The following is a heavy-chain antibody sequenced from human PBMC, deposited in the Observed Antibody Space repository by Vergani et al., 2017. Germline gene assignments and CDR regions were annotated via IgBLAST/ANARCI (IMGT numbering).Heavy chain of an antibody. Sequence: QVQLQESGPGLVKPSQTLSLTCTVSGGSISSGGYYWSWIRQPPGKGLEWIGYIYYSGSTNYNPSLKSRVTISVDTSKNQFSLKLSSVTAADTAVYYCARGLIFWGRQWLVTTDSDAFDIWGQGTMVTVSS. J-gene: IGHJ3*02. CDR2: IYYSGST. CDR1: GGSISSGGYY. D-gene: IGHD6-19*01. V-gene: IGHV4-31*03. CDR3: ARGLIFWGRQWLVTTDSDAFDI.